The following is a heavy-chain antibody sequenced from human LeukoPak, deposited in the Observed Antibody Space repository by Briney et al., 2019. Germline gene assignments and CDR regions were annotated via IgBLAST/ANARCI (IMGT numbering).Heavy chain of an antibody. J-gene: IGHJ6*02. CDR2: MNPNSGNT. D-gene: IGHD2-15*01. Sequence: ASVKVSCKASGYTFTSYGINWVRQATGQGLEWLGWMNPNSGNTGYAQKFQGRVTMTRNTSISTAYMELSSLRSEDTAVYYCARVRGSYYYYGMDVRGQGTTVTVSS. CDR1: GYTFTSYG. V-gene: IGHV1-8*01. CDR3: ARVRGSYYYYGMDV.